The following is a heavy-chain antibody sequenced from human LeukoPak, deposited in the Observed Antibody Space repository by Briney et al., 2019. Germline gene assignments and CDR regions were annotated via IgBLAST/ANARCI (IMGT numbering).Heavy chain of an antibody. D-gene: IGHD5-24*01. V-gene: IGHV1-69*13. CDR1: GGTFSSYA. CDR2: IIPIFGTA. J-gene: IGHJ3*02. CDR3: ATRGRRDGYNYLEDAFDI. Sequence: SVKVSCKASGGTFSSYAISWVRQAPGQGLEWMGGIIPIFGTANYAQKFQGRVTITADESTSTAYMELSSLRSEDTAVYYCATRGRRDGYNYLEDAFDIWGQGTMVTVSS.